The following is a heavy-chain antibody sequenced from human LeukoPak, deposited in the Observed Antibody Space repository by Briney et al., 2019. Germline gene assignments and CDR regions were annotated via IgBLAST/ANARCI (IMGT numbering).Heavy chain of an antibody. J-gene: IGHJ3*02. D-gene: IGHD1-26*01. CDR1: GYTFNDYY. CDR2: INPDSGGT. Sequence: ASVKVSCKPSGYTFNDYYMHWVRQAPGQGLEWMGWINPDSGGTNYAQKFQGRVTMTRDTSISTAYMELSRLRSDDTAVYYCARLGIEKWDAFDIWGQGTMVTVSS. CDR3: ARLGIEKWDAFDI. V-gene: IGHV1-2*02.